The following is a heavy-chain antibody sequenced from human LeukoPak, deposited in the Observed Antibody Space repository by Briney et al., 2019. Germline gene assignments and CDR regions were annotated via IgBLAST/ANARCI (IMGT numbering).Heavy chain of an antibody. D-gene: IGHD6-19*01. CDR3: ARGGWSLDS. CDR1: GGSISSSY. Sequence: PSETLSLTCTVSGGSISSSYWSWFRQSPGKGLEWIGYTHNSGSTNYHPSLKSRVTMSVDTAKNQFSLKLTSVTAADTAVYLCARGGWSLDSWGQGTLVTVSS. V-gene: IGHV4-59*01. J-gene: IGHJ4*02. CDR2: THNSGST.